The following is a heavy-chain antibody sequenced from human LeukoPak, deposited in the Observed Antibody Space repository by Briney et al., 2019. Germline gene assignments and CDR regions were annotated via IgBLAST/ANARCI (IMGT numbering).Heavy chain of an antibody. V-gene: IGHV3-64*01. CDR1: GFSFNNYA. J-gene: IGHJ3*02. CDR2: INSNGGST. Sequence: GGSLRLSCAASGFSFNNYAMYWVRQSPGKGVEYVSGINSNGGSTNYANSVKDRFIISRDNSKNTLYLQMGSLRAEDMAVYYCARGGGYNWNWGYAFDIWGQGTMVTVSS. CDR3: ARGGGYNWNWGYAFDI. D-gene: IGHD1-7*01.